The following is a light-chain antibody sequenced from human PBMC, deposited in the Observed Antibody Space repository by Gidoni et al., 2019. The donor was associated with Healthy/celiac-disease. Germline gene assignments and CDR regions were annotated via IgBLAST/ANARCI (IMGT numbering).Light chain of an antibody. CDR3: QQSYSTPT. J-gene: IGKJ2*01. V-gene: IGKV1-39*01. CDR1: QSISSY. CDR2: AAS. Sequence: DIQMTQSPSSLSASVGDRVTITCRASQSISSYLNWYQQKPGKAPKLLIYAASSLQSGVPSRFSGSGSGTDFTLTISSLQPADFATYYCQQSYSTPTFGQXTKLEIK.